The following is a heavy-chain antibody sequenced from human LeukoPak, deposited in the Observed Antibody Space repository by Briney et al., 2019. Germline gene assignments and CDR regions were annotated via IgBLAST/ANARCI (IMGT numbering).Heavy chain of an antibody. Sequence: SETLSLTCTVSGGSIGSHYWTWIRQTPGKGLEWIGYVYDIGSTKYNPSLKSRVTISVDTSKNQFYLKLSSVTAADTAVYYCARAVGSFDWLPLFDYWGQGTLVTVSS. CDR1: GGSIGSHY. CDR2: VYDIGST. D-gene: IGHD3-9*01. V-gene: IGHV4-59*08. CDR3: ARAVGSFDWLPLFDY. J-gene: IGHJ4*02.